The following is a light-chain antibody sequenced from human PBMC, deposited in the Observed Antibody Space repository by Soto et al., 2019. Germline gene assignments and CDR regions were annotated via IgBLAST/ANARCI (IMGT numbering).Light chain of an antibody. J-gene: IGKJ1*01. V-gene: IGKV3-15*01. CDR3: QQYHNWWT. CDR2: GAS. Sequence: EIVMTQSPATLSVSPGERVTLSCGASQNIGSNLAWYQQKFGQAPRLLIYGASTRVTGIPARISGSGSGTEFTLTITSLQSEDFGVYHCQQYHNWWTFGQGTKVDFK. CDR1: QNIGSN.